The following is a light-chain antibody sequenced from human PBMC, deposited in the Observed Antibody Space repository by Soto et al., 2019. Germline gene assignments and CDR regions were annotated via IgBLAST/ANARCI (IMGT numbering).Light chain of an antibody. CDR2: SNN. CDR3: AVWDDSLSASCV. CDR1: SSNIGSNT. V-gene: IGLV1-44*01. Sequence: QSVLTQPPSASGTPGQRVTISCSGSSSNIGSNTVNWYQQLPGTAPKLLIYSNNQRPSGVPDRFSGSKSGTSASLAISGLRSEDEADYYCAVWDDSLSASCVFGTGTKLTVL. J-gene: IGLJ1*01.